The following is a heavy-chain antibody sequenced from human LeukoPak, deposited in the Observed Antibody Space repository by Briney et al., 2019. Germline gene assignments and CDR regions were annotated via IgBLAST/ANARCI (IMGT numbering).Heavy chain of an antibody. V-gene: IGHV1-69*01. CDR3: ARGDSGRSWPLDY. Sequence: ASVKVSCKASGGTFSSYAISWVRQAPGQGLEWMGGIIPIFGTANYAQKFQGRVTMTADESTSTAYMELSSLRSEDTAVYYCARGDSGRSWPLDYWGQGTLVTVSA. CDR2: IIPIFGTA. D-gene: IGHD1-26*01. J-gene: IGHJ4*02. CDR1: GGTFSSYA.